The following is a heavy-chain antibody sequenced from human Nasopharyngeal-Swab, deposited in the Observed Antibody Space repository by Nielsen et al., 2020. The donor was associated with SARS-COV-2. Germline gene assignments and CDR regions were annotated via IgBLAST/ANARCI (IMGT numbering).Heavy chain of an antibody. J-gene: IGHJ3*02. D-gene: IGHD1-26*01. V-gene: IGHV3-23*01. CDR3: AKDESRYIGTHGALDI. CDR1: GFTFSSYA. Sequence: GESLKISCAASGFTFSSYAMSWVRQAPGKGLEWVSTTSGSGGSTYYADSVKGRFTISRDNSWTTLYLEMNSLRAEDTAVYYCAKDESRYIGTHGALDIWGQGTMVTVSS. CDR2: TSGSGGST.